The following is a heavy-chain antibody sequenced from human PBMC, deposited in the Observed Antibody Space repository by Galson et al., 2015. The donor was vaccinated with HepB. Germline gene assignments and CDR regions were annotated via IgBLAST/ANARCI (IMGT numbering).Heavy chain of an antibody. D-gene: IGHD2-2*01. Sequence: ETLSLTCAVYGGSFSGYYWSWIRQPPGKGLEWIGEINHSGSTNYNPSLKSRVTISVDTSKNQFSLKLSSVTAADTAVYYCARGNGLRTPFDYWGQGTLVTVSS. V-gene: IGHV4-34*01. J-gene: IGHJ4*02. CDR1: GGSFSGYY. CDR3: ARGNGLRTPFDY. CDR2: INHSGST.